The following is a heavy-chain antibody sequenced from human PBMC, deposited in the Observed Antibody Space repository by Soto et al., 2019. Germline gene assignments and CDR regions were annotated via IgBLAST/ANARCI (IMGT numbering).Heavy chain of an antibody. D-gene: IGHD6-13*01. Sequence: SETLSLTCTVSGGSISSGGYYWSWIRQHPGKGLEWIGYIYYSGSTYYNPALKSRVTISVDTSKNQFALKLGSVTAADTAVYYCARDQSGSSSWRQGYYYYGMDVWGQGTTVTVSS. V-gene: IGHV4-31*03. CDR3: ARDQSGSSSWRQGYYYYGMDV. J-gene: IGHJ6*02. CDR2: IYYSGST. CDR1: GGSISSGGYY.